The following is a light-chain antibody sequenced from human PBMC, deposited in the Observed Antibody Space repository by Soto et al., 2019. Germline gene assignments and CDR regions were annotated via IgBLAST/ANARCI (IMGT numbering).Light chain of an antibody. CDR1: QGISTY. V-gene: IGKV1-39*01. J-gene: IGKJ5*01. Sequence: EITVTQSPSSLSASVGDRVTITCRASQGISTYLNWYQQRPGKAPKLLIYAASSLQSGVPSRFSGSGSETHFTLTTSSLQPEDFATYYCQQFNDYQGTFGQGTRLEIK. CDR2: AAS. CDR3: QQFNDYQGT.